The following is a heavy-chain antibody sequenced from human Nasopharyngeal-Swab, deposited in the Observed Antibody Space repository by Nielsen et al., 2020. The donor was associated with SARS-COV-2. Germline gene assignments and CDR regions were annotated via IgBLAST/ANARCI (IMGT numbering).Heavy chain of an antibody. D-gene: IGHD5-24*01. CDR2: IYYSGST. J-gene: IGHJ3*02. V-gene: IGHV4-59*01. Sequence: WIRQPPGKGLEWIGYIYYSGSTNYNPSLKSRVTISVDTSKNQFSLKLSSVTAADTAVYYCARGGEMAAFDIWGQGTMVTVSS. CDR3: ARGGEMAAFDI.